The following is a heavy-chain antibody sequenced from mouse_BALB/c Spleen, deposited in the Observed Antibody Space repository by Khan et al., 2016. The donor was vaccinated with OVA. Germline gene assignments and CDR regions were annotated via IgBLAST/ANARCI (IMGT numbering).Heavy chain of an antibody. J-gene: IGHJ2*01. D-gene: IGHD1-1*01. CDR2: ISYSGVT. V-gene: IGHV3-2*02. Sequence: EVQLVETGPGLVKPSQSLSLTCTVTGYSITSGYAWNWIRQFPGNKLEWMGYISYSGVTSYTPSLKSRISITRDTSKNQFFLQLNSVTTEDTATYYGARGNYYGYYVDYWGQGTTLTVSS. CDR1: GYSITSGYA. CDR3: ARGNYYGYYVDY.